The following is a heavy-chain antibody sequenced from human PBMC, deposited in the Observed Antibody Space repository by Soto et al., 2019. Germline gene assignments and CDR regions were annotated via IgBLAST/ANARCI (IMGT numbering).Heavy chain of an antibody. V-gene: IGHV4-61*08. Sequence: SETLSLTCTVSGGSISSGGYYWSWIRQPPGKGLEWIGYIYYSGSTSYNPSLKSRVTISVDTSKNQFSLKLSPVTAADTAVYYCARADRRGYSYGSIDYWGQGTLVTVSS. CDR3: ARADRRGYSYGSIDY. CDR2: IYYSGST. J-gene: IGHJ4*02. CDR1: GGSISSGGYY. D-gene: IGHD5-18*01.